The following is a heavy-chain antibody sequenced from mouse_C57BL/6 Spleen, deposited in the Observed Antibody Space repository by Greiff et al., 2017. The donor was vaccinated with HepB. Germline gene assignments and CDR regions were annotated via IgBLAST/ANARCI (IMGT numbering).Heavy chain of an antibody. D-gene: IGHD2-5*01. CDR1: GYAFSSYW. CDR2: IYPGDGDT. J-gene: IGHJ1*03. CDR3: ARSYYSNSRYWYVDV. Sequence: VQLQQSGAELVKPGASVKISCKASGYAFSSYWMNWVKQRPGKGLEWIGQIYPGDGDTNYNGKFKGKATLTADKSSSTAYMQLSSLTSEDSAVYFCARSYYSNSRYWYVDVWGTGTTVTVSS. V-gene: IGHV1-80*01.